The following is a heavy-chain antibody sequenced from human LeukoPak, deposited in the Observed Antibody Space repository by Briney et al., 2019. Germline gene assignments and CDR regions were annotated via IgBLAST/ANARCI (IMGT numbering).Heavy chain of an antibody. D-gene: IGHD6-19*01. V-gene: IGHV3-11*01. CDR2: ISSSGSII. Sequence: PGGSLRLSCAASGFTFTTYSMHWVRQVPGKGLERVSYISSSGSIIYYGDSVKGRFTISRDNAKNSLYLQMNSLRAEDTAVYYCARPRSVAGPIDYWGQGTLVTVSS. CDR3: ARPRSVAGPIDY. J-gene: IGHJ4*02. CDR1: GFTFTTYS.